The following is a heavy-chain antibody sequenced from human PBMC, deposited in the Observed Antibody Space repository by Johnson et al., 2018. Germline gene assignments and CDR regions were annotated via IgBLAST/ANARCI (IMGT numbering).Heavy chain of an antibody. Sequence: EVQLVESGGGLVQPGGSLRLSCAASGFTFSSYGMHWVRQAPGKGLEWVANIKQDGSEKYYVDSVKGRFTISRDNAKNSLYLQMNSLRAEDPAVYYRAKKMGLDCYYGMDVWGQGTTVTVSS. D-gene: IGHD5-24*01. V-gene: IGHV3-7*03. CDR1: GFTFSSYG. CDR2: IKQDGSEK. J-gene: IGHJ6*02. CDR3: AKKMGLDCYYGMDV.